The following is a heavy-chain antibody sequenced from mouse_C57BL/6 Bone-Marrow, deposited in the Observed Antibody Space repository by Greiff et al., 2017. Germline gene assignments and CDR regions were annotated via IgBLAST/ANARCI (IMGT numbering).Heavy chain of an antibody. CDR3: ARDYNASSYWSYYFDY. V-gene: IGHV1-69*01. D-gene: IGHD1-1*01. J-gene: IGHJ2*01. CDR2: IDPSDSYT. CDR1: GYTFTSYW. Sequence: QVQLQQPGAELVMPGASVKLSCKASGYTFTSYWMHWVKQRPGQGLEWIGEIDPSDSYTNYNQKFKGKSTLTVDKSSSTAYMQLSSLTSKDSAVYYCARDYNASSYWSYYFDYWGQGTTLTVSS.